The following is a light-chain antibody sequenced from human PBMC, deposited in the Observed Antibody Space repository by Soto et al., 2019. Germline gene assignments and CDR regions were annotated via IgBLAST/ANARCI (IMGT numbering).Light chain of an antibody. J-gene: IGLJ1*01. V-gene: IGLV2-23*02. CDR1: SSDVGSYNL. CDR2: EVS. CDR3: CSYAGSSTFPYV. Sequence: QSVLTQPASVSGSPGQSITISCTGTSSDVGSYNLVSWYQHHPGKAPKIMIYEVSKRPSGVSNRFSGSKSGNTASLTISGLQAEDEADYYCCSYAGSSTFPYVFGTGTKLTVL.